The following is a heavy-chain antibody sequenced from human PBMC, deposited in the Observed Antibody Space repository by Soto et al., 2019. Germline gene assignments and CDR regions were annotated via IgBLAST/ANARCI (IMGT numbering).Heavy chain of an antibody. V-gene: IGHV3-11*01. CDR3: AKEGIQLRDYYYGMDV. CDR2: ISSSGSTI. CDR1: GFTFSDYY. D-gene: IGHD5-18*01. Sequence: QVQLVESGGGLVKPGGSLRLSCAASGFTFSDYYMSWIRQAPGKGLEWVSYISSSGSTIYYADSVKGRFTISRDNAKNSLYLQMNSLRAEATAVYYCAKEGIQLRDYYYGMDVWGQGTTVTVSS. J-gene: IGHJ6*02.